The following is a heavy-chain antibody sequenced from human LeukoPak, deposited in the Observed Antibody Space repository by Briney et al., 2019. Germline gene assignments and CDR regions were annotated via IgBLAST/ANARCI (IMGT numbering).Heavy chain of an antibody. V-gene: IGHV3-30-3*01. CDR2: ISYDGSNK. J-gene: IGHJ5*02. D-gene: IGHD3-3*01. Sequence: GRSLRLPCAASGFTFSSYAMHWVRQAPGKGLEWVAVISYDGSNKYYADSVKGRFTISRDNSKNTLYLQMNSLRAEDTAVYYCAREVVTMEGTKWFDPWGQGTLVTVSS. CDR3: AREVVTMEGTKWFDP. CDR1: GFTFSSYA.